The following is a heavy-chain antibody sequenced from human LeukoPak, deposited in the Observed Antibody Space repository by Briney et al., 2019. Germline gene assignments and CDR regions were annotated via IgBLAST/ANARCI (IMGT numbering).Heavy chain of an antibody. Sequence: GASVKVSCKASGGTFSSYAISWVRQAPGQGLEWMGRIIPILGIANYAQKFQGRVTITADKSTSTAYMELSSLRSEDTAVYYCARGRQPGDYYYGMDVWGQGTTVTVSS. D-gene: IGHD1-1*01. V-gene: IGHV1-69*04. J-gene: IGHJ6*02. CDR1: GGTFSSYA. CDR2: IIPILGIA. CDR3: ARGRQPGDYYYGMDV.